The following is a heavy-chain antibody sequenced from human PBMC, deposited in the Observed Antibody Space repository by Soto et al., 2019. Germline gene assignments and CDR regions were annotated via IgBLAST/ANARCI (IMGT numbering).Heavy chain of an antibody. D-gene: IGHD3-3*01. Sequence: EVQLLESVGGLVQPGGSLRLSCAASGFTFSSYAMSWVRQAPGKGLEWVSAISGSGGSTSYAYSVKGRFTISRDTSKNTLYLQMNSLRAEDTAVYYCAKDRGDYAFWRGYSSWFDPWGKGTLVTVSS. J-gene: IGHJ5*02. CDR2: ISGSGGST. CDR1: GFTFSSYA. CDR3: AKDRGDYAFWRGYSSWFDP. V-gene: IGHV3-23*01.